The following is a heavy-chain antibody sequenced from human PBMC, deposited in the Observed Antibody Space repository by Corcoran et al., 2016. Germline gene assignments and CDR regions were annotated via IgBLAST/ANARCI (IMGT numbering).Heavy chain of an antibody. CDR3: ARAAAYYDILTGYYQNYFDY. V-gene: IGHV4-34*01. CDR1: GGSFSGYY. J-gene: IGHJ4*02. D-gene: IGHD3-9*01. CDR2: INHSGST. Sequence: QVQLQQWGAGLLKPSETLSLTCAVYGGSFSGYYWSWIRQPPGKGLEWIGEINHSGSTNYNPSLKSRVTISVDTSKNQFSLKLSSVTAADTAVYYCARAAAYYDILTGYYQNYFDYWGQGTLVTVSS.